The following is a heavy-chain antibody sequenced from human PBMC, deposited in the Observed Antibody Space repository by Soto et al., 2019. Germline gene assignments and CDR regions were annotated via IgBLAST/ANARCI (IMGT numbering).Heavy chain of an antibody. J-gene: IGHJ4*02. CDR3: AREYYTMVRGVNDY. Sequence: PSETLSLTCAVYGGSFSGYYWSWIRQPPGKGLEWIGEINHSGSTNYNPSLKSRVTISVDTSKNQFSLKLSSVTAADTAVYYCAREYYTMVRGVNDYWGQGTLVTVSS. V-gene: IGHV4-34*01. CDR1: GGSFSGYY. CDR2: INHSGST. D-gene: IGHD3-10*01.